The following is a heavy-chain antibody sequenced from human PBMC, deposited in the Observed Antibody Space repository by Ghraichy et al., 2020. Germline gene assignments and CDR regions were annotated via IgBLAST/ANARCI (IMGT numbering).Heavy chain of an antibody. V-gene: IGHV1-2*04. J-gene: IGHJ5*02. CDR1: GYTFTGYY. D-gene: IGHD2-2*02. Sequence: ASVKVSCKASGYTFTGYYMHWVRQAPGQGLEWMGWINPNSGGTNYAQKFQGWVTMTRDTSISTAYMELSRLRSDDTAVYYCARVITSCYTGDPCNNWFDPWGQGTLVTVSS. CDR2: INPNSGGT. CDR3: ARVITSCYTGDPCNNWFDP.